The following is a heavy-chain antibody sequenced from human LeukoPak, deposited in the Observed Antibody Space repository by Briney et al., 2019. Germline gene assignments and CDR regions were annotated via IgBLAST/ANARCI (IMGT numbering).Heavy chain of an antibody. J-gene: IGHJ4*02. CDR3: ARQRGDYYDSRNLDY. D-gene: IGHD3-22*01. CDR1: GGSISSYY. V-gene: IGHV4-59*08. Sequence: PSETLSLTCTVSGGSISSYYWSWIRQPPGKGLEWIGYIYYSGSTNYNPSLKSRVTISVDTSKNQFSLKLSSVTAADTAVYYCARQRGDYYDSRNLDYRGQGTLVTVSS. CDR2: IYYSGST.